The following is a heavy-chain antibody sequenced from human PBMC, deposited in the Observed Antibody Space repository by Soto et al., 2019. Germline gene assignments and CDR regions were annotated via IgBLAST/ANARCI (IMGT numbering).Heavy chain of an antibody. V-gene: IGHV3-30*18. CDR1: GFTFSSYG. CDR2: ISYDGDHK. CDR3: AKDLGYTYGRCDY. Sequence: GGSLRLSCAASGFTFSSYGMHWVRQAPGKGLEWVAIISYDGDHKYYADSVKGRFTISRDNSKNTLYLQMNSLRADDTAVYYCAKDLGYTYGRCDYWGQGTLVTVSS. D-gene: IGHD5-18*01. J-gene: IGHJ4*02.